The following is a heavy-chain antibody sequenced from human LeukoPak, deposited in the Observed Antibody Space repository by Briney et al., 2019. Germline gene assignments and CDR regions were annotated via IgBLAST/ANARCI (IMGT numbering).Heavy chain of an antibody. D-gene: IGHD3-22*01. CDR2: IIPIFGTA. CDR3: ARDSAYYYDSSAIDY. CDR1: GGTFSSYA. V-gene: IGHV1-69*05. Sequence: SVKVSCKASGGTFSSYAISWVRQAPGQGLEWMGRIIPIFGTANYAQEFQGRVTITTDESTSTAYMELSSLRSEDTAVYYCARDSAYYYDSSAIDYWGQGTLVTVSS. J-gene: IGHJ4*02.